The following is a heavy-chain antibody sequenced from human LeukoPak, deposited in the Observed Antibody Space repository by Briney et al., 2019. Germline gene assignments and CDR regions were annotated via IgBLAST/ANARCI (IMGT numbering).Heavy chain of an antibody. CDR3: ARHPFATPFDH. J-gene: IGHJ4*02. CDR2: IYYSGST. V-gene: IGHV4-59*08. D-gene: IGHD2-15*01. Sequence: PSETLSLTCTVSGGSISSYYWSWIRQPPGKGLEWIGYIYYSGSTKYNPSLKSRVTVSLDTSKNQLSLRLTSVTAADTAVYYCARHPFATPFDHWGRGTLVTVSS. CDR1: GGSISSYY.